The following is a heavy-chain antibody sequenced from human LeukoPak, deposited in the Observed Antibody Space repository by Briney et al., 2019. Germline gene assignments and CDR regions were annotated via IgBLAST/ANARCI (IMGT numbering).Heavy chain of an antibody. CDR2: INPSGGST. V-gene: IGHV1-46*03. CDR3: ARDGGFTMIVLIFDY. CDR1: GYTFTSYY. Sequence: ASVKVSCXASGYTFTSYYMHWVRQAHGQGLEWMRIINPSGGSTSCAQKFQGRVTMTRDTSTGTVYMELGSLRSEDTAVYYCARDGGFTMIVLIFDYWGQGTLVTVSS. J-gene: IGHJ4*02. D-gene: IGHD3-22*01.